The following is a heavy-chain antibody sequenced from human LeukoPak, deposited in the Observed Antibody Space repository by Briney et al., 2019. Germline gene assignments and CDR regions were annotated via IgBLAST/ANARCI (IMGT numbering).Heavy chain of an antibody. Sequence: GGSLRLSCAASGFTFDDYAMHWVRQAPGKGLEWVSGISWNSGSIGYADSVKGRFTISRDNAKNSLYLQMNSLRAEDTAVYYCARALYGSGSYYEAGYWGQGTLVTVSS. D-gene: IGHD3-10*01. CDR1: GFTFDDYA. CDR3: ARALYGSGSYYEAGY. J-gene: IGHJ4*02. CDR2: ISWNSGSI. V-gene: IGHV3-9*01.